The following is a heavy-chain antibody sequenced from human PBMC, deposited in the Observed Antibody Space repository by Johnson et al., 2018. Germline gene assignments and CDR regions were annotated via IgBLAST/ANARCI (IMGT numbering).Heavy chain of an antibody. Sequence: QVQLVQSGGGVVQPGESLRLSCAASGFTFSHYAMHWLRQAPGKGLEWVAVISYDGSNKYYAASEKGRLTISRDNSKNTLYLQMNSLRAEDTAVFYWAKKYSWHDGTFYYYMDVWGKGTTVTVSS. J-gene: IGHJ6*03. CDR2: ISYDGSNK. CDR3: AKKYSWHDGTFYYYMDV. D-gene: IGHD1-1*01. V-gene: IGHV3-30-3*02. CDR1: GFTFSHYA.